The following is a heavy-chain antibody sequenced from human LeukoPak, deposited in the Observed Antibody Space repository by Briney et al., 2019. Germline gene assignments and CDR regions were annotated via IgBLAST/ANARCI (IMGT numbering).Heavy chain of an antibody. Sequence: SGRSLRLSCAASGFTFSSYGMHWVRQAPGKGLEWVAVISYDGSNKYYADSVKGRFTISRDNSKNTLYLQMNSLRAEDTAVYYCAKPSLREQQLIYGMDVWGQGTTVTVSS. J-gene: IGHJ6*02. CDR1: GFTFSSYG. V-gene: IGHV3-30*18. CDR3: AKPSLREQQLIYGMDV. D-gene: IGHD6-13*01. CDR2: ISYDGSNK.